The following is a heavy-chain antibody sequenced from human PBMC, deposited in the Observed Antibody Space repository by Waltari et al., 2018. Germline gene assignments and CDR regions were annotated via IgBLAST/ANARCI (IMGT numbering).Heavy chain of an antibody. CDR3: SDSSGP. Sequence: VQLVQSGAEVKKPGASVKVSWEAAGYSFTSYDVNWVRQATGQGLEWMGWINPHSGEVGYTQRFQGRITMTRNTSINTVYMELSSLTADDTATYYCSDSSGPWGQGTLVTVSS. CDR2: INPHSGEV. V-gene: IGHV1-8*01. D-gene: IGHD3-22*01. CDR1: GYSFTSYD. J-gene: IGHJ5*02.